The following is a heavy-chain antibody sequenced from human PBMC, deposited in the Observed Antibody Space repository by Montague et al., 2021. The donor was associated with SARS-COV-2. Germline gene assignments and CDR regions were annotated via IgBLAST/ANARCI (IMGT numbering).Heavy chain of an antibody. CDR3: ARGLYENSTYFGH. Sequence: SLRLSCAASGFTFSNYWMYWARQAPGKGLVWVSRVNGDGSTTFYADSVMGRFTVSRDDAKNTLYLQMNSLRAEDTAVYYCARGLYENSTYFGHWGQGTLVTVSS. V-gene: IGHV3-74*01. J-gene: IGHJ4*02. D-gene: IGHD2/OR15-2a*01. CDR1: GFTFSNYW. CDR2: VNGDGSTT.